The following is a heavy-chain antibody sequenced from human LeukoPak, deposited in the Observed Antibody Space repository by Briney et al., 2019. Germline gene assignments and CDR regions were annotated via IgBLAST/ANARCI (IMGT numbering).Heavy chain of an antibody. CDR3: ARGVVVTTTGNYFDY. CDR1: RYTLTELS. J-gene: IGHJ4*02. V-gene: IGHV1-24*01. Sequence: ASVKVSCKVSRYTLTELSTHWVRQAPGKGLEWMGGFDPEDGETIYAQKFQGRVTMTEDTSTDTAYMELSSLRSEDTAVYYCARGVVVTTTGNYFDYWGQGTLVTVSS. D-gene: IGHD3-22*01. CDR2: FDPEDGET.